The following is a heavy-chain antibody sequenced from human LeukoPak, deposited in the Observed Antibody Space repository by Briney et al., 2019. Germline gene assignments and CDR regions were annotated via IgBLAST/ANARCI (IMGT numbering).Heavy chain of an antibody. J-gene: IGHJ4*02. Sequence: SETLSLTCTVSGGYISSSSYYWGWIRQPAGKGLEWIGSIYYSGSTYYNPSLKSRVTISVDTSKNQFSLKLSSVTAADTAVYYCARSLKYELVISDYCGQGTLVTVSS. CDR1: GGYISSSSYY. V-gene: IGHV4-39*01. CDR2: IYYSGST. CDR3: ARSLKYELVISDY. D-gene: IGHD3-9*01.